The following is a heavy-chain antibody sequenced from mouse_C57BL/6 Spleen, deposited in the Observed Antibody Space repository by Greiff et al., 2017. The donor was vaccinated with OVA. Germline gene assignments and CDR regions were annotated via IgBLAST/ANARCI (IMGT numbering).Heavy chain of an antibody. CDR3: ASPLITTVHSFDY. CDR2: IDPSDSYT. CDR1: GYTFTSYW. D-gene: IGHD1-1*01. Sequence: QVQLQQPGAERVRPGTSVKLSCKASGYTFTSYWMHWVKQRPGQGLEWIGVIDPSDSYTNYNQKFKGKATLTVDTSSSTAYMQLSSLTSEDSAVYYCASPLITTVHSFDYWGQGTTLTVSS. V-gene: IGHV1-59*01. J-gene: IGHJ2*01.